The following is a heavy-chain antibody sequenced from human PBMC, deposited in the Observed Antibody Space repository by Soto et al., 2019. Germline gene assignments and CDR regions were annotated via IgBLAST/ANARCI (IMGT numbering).Heavy chain of an antibody. D-gene: IGHD1-26*01. CDR1: GFTFSSYA. CDR2: ISGSGGST. Sequence: GGSLRLSCAASGFTFSSYAMSWVRQAPGKGLEWVSAISGSGGSTYYADSVKGRFTISRDNSKNTLYLQMNSLGAEDTAVYYCAKGGAGHYSGSYYDYWGQGTLVTVSS. J-gene: IGHJ4*02. V-gene: IGHV3-23*01. CDR3: AKGGAGHYSGSYYDY.